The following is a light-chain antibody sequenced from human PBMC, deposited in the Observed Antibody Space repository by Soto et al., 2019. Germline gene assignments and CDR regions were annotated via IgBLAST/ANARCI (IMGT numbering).Light chain of an antibody. V-gene: IGKV1-39*01. CDR1: QRITTY. J-gene: IGKJ4*01. CDR2: GTS. Sequence: DLQVTQSPSSLSASVGDRVNLTCRASQRITTYLNWYQQRPGKAPKLLIFGTSNLQSSVPSRFSGSGSGIEFTLTISNLQPEDFATYFCQQSDSTPLTFGGGTNVEIK. CDR3: QQSDSTPLT.